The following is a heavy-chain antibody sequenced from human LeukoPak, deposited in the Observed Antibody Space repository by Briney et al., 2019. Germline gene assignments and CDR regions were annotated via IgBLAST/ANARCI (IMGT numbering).Heavy chain of an antibody. CDR2: IDARSGIT. V-gene: IGHV3-48*04. CDR3: ARTYDFGRGPPGDAFDN. D-gene: IGHD3-3*01. CDR1: GFTFRIFG. Sequence: GSLRLSCAASGFTFRIFGLNWVRQAPGKGPEWVSYIDARSGITYYADSVQGRFTISRDDARESVFLRMDGLRVDDTAVYYCARTYDFGRGPPGDAFDNWGPGTWVIVSS. J-gene: IGHJ3*02.